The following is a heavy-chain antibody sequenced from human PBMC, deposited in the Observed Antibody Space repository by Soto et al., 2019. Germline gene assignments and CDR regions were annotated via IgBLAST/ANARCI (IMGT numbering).Heavy chain of an antibody. V-gene: IGHV4-34*01. D-gene: IGHD2-2*01. J-gene: IGHJ5*02. CDR2: INHSGST. CDR1: GGSFSGYY. Sequence: PSETLSLTCAVYGGSFSGYYWSWIRQPPGKGLEWIGEINHSGSTNYNPSLKSRVTISVDTSKNQFSLKLSSVTAADTAVYYCATVVPAARFSHNWFDPWGQGTLVTVSS. CDR3: ATVVPAARFSHNWFDP.